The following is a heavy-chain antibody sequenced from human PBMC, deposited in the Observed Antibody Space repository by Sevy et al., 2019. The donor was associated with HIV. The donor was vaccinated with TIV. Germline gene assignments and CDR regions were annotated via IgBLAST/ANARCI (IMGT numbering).Heavy chain of an antibody. Sequence: GGSLRLSCVDSAFTFSSYTMKWVRQAPGKGLEWVSSISSSSSYRYYAASVKGRYTISRDNAKKSVYVQMNSLRDEDTAVYYCARDRDGSGSSGGYGMDVWGQGTTVTVSS. J-gene: IGHJ6*02. CDR3: ARDRDGSGSSGGYGMDV. D-gene: IGHD3-10*01. CDR1: AFTFSSYT. CDR2: ISSSSSYR. V-gene: IGHV3-21*01.